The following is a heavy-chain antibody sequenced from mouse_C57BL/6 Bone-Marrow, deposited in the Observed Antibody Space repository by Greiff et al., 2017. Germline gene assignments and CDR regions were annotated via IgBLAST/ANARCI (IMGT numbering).Heavy chain of an antibody. V-gene: IGHV1-64*01. CDR2: IHPNSGST. Sequence: QVQLQQPGAELVKPGASVKLSCKASGYTFTSYWMHWVKQRPGQGLEWIGMIHPNSGSTNYNEKFKSKATLTVDKSSSTAYMQLSSLTSEDSAVYYFARLGYGSRGVAYWGQGTLVTVSA. CDR1: GYTFTSYW. CDR3: ARLGYGSRGVAY. D-gene: IGHD1-1*01. J-gene: IGHJ3*01.